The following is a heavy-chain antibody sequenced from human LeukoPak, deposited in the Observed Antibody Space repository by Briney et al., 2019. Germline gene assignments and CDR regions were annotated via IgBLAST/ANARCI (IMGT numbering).Heavy chain of an antibody. CDR1: GFTFSRHW. D-gene: IGHD2-15*01. Sequence: GGSLSLSCATSGFTFSRHWMSWVRQAPGKGLEWVANINQDGSGKYYVDSVKGRFTISRDNAKNSLYLQMNSLRAEDTAVYYCAVPRHIVVVVAATSYYGMDVWGQGTTVTVSS. CDR2: INQDGSGK. J-gene: IGHJ6*02. CDR3: AVPRHIVVVVAATSYYGMDV. V-gene: IGHV3-7*01.